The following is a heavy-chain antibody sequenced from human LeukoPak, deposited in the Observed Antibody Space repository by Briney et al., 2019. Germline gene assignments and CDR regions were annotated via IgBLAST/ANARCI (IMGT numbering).Heavy chain of an antibody. CDR3: SGTGFRYYYYGMDV. Sequence: SETLSLTCTVSGGSISSSYWSWIRQPPGKGLEWIGYVFHTGSTNYNPSLISRVTISLDTSESQFSLRLTSVTAADTAVYYCSGTGFRYYYYGMDVWGQGTTVTVSS. J-gene: IGHJ6*02. CDR2: VFHTGST. CDR1: GGSISSSY. D-gene: IGHD2-8*02. V-gene: IGHV4-59*08.